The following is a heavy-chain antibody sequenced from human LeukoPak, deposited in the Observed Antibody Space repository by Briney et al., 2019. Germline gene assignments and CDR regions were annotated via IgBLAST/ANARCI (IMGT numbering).Heavy chain of an antibody. CDR1: GFTFSSYA. Sequence: GGSLGLSCAASGFTFSSYAMSWVRQAPGRGLEWVSAISGSGGSTYYADSVKGRFTISRDNSKNTLYLQMNSLRAEDTAVYYCAKEFPNYYDSSGYYYPLDYWGQGTLVTVSS. CDR2: ISGSGGST. J-gene: IGHJ4*02. CDR3: AKEFPNYYDSSGYYYPLDY. V-gene: IGHV3-23*01. D-gene: IGHD3-22*01.